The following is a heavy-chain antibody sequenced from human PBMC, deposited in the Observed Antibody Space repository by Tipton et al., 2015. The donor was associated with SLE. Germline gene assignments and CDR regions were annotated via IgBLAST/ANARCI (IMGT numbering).Heavy chain of an antibody. V-gene: IGHV3-30*04. CDR2: ISYDGSNK. CDR3: AGRIGGYYGMDV. CDR1: GFTFSSYA. Sequence: SLRLSCPASGFTFSSYAMHWVRQAPGKGLEWVAVISYDGSNKYYADSVKGRFTISRDNSKNTLYLQMNSLRAEDTAVYYCAGRIGGYYGMDVWGQGTTVTVSS. J-gene: IGHJ6*02. D-gene: IGHD2-15*01.